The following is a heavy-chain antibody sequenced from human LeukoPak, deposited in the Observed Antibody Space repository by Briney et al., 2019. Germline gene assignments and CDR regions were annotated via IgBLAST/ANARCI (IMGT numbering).Heavy chain of an antibody. Sequence: GGSLRLSCAASGFTFSGSAIHWVRQAPGMGLAWVATINQDGSETYFVDSVKGRFTISRDNAKNSLYLQMNSLRAEDTAVYYCARAAYYDFWSGYTGYYYMDVWGKGTTVTVSS. CDR2: INQDGSET. CDR1: GFTFSGSA. J-gene: IGHJ6*03. CDR3: ARAAYYDFWSGYTGYYYMDV. D-gene: IGHD3-3*01. V-gene: IGHV3-7*04.